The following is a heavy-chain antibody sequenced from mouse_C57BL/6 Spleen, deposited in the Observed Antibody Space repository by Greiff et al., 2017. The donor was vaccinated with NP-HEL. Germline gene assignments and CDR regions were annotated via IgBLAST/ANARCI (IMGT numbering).Heavy chain of an antibody. J-gene: IGHJ3*01. D-gene: IGHD2-3*01. CDR2: INPGSGGT. V-gene: IGHV1-54*01. Sequence: QVQLKQSGAELVRPGTSVKVSCKASGYAFTNYLIEWVKQRPGQGLEWIGVINPGSGGTNYNEKFKGKATLTADKSSSTAYMQLSSLTSEDSAVYFCARDSDGYQFAYWGQGTLVTVSA. CDR3: ARDSDGYQFAY. CDR1: GYAFTNYL.